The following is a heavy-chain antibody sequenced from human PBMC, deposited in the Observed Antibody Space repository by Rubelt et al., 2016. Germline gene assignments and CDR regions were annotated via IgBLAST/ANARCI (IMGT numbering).Heavy chain of an antibody. V-gene: IGHV4-59*08. D-gene: IGHD1-26*01. J-gene: IGHJ4*02. CDR3: ARAKKVGARPNYFDY. CDR2: IYYSGST. CDR1: GGSISSYY. Sequence: QVQLQESGPGLVKPSETLSLTCTVSGGSISSYYWSWIRQPPGKGLEWIGYIYYSGSTNYNPPLKSRFTISVDTSKNQFSLKLSSGTAADTAVYYCARAKKVGARPNYFDYWGQGTLVTVSS.